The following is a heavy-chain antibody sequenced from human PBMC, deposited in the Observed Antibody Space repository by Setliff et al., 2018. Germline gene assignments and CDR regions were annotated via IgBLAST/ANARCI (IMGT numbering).Heavy chain of an antibody. CDR2: INPNSGGT. CDR3: ARGALYYDSSGYYPDY. Sequence: GASVKVSCKVSGYTFTVYTMNWVRQAPGQGLEWMGRINPNSGGTNYAQKFQGRVTMTRDTSISTVYMELSRLRSDDTAVYYCARGALYYDSSGYYPDYWGQGTLVTVSS. J-gene: IGHJ4*02. V-gene: IGHV1-2*06. D-gene: IGHD3-22*01. CDR1: GYTFTVYT.